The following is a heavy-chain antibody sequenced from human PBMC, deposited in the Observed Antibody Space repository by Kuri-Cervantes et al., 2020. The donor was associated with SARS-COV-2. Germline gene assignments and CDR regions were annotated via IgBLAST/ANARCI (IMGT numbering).Heavy chain of an antibody. CDR2: ISSSGHII. D-gene: IGHD2-2*01. J-gene: IGHJ5*02. CDR3: ARVIPAAILLTGSGSNWFDP. V-gene: IGHV3-48*03. Sequence: GESLKISFSASGFTFRDYEMSWVRQTPGKGLEWISYISSSGHIINYADSVKGRFNIARDNAKNSLYLQMNSLRAEDTAVYYCARVIPAAILLTGSGSNWFDPWGQGTLVTVSS. CDR1: GFTFRDYE.